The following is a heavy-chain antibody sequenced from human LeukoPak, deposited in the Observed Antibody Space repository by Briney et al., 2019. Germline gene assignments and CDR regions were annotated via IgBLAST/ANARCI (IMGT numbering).Heavy chain of an antibody. CDR1: GYTFTSYD. V-gene: IGHV1-8*02. J-gene: IGHJ4*02. D-gene: IGHD4-11*01. CDR2: ISPSGGT. Sequence: ASVKVSCKASGYTFTSYDINWVRQATGQGLEWMGWISPSGGTDYAQKFQGRVTLTRDTSTSTVYMELSSLRSEDTAVYYCARQQGLQNLNFDYWGQGALVTVSS. CDR3: ARQQGLQNLNFDY.